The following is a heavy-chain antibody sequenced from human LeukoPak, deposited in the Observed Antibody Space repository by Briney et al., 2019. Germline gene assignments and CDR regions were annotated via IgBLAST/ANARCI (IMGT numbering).Heavy chain of an antibody. CDR3: ASPRSFDL. V-gene: IGHV4-34*01. CDR2: INHSGST. J-gene: IGHJ2*01. Sequence: PSETLSLTCAVYGDFFSGYYWSWIRQPPGKGLEWIGEINHSGSTNYNPSLKSRVTISLDTSKNQFSLKLSSVTAADTAVYYCASPRSFDLWGRGTLVTVSS. CDR1: GDFFSGYY.